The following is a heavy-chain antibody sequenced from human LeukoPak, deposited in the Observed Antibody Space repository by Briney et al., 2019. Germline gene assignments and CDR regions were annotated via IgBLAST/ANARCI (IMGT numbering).Heavy chain of an antibody. V-gene: IGHV1-69*13. CDR1: GGTFSSYA. Sequence: ASVKVSCKASGGTFSSYAISWVRQAPGQGLEWMGGIIPIFGTANYAQKFQGRVTITADESTGTAYMELSSLRSEDTAVYYCARGPPSYPSRYFDYWGQGTLVTVSS. CDR2: IIPIFGTA. J-gene: IGHJ4*02. CDR3: ARGPPSYPSRYFDY. D-gene: IGHD5-18*01.